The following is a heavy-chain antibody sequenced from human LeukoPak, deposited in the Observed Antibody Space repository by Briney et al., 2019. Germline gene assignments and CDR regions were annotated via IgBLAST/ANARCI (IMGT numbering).Heavy chain of an antibody. CDR1: GFTVSSNY. V-gene: IGHV3-53*01. J-gene: IGHJ3*02. CDR2: LYSAGST. CDR3: ARWTNFHAFDI. Sequence: SGGSLRLSCAASGFTVSSNYMSWVRQAPGKGLEWVSLLYSAGSTNYADSVKGRFTISRDDSKNTVYLQMNSLRAEDTAVYYCARWTNFHAFDIWGQGTLVTVSS. D-gene: IGHD1-1*01.